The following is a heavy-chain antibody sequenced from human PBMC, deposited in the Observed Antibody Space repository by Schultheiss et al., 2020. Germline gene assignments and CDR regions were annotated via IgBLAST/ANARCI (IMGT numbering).Heavy chain of an antibody. CDR2: INHSGST. V-gene: IGHV4-34*01. J-gene: IGHJ4*02. CDR3: ARASGEGFDN. D-gene: IGHD3-10*01. CDR1: GGSFSGYY. Sequence: SQTLSLTCAVYGGSFSGYYWSWIRQPPGKGLEWIGEINHSGSTNYNPSLKSRVTISVDTSKTQFSLKLRSVTAADTAVYYCARASGEGFDNWGQGVLVTVSS.